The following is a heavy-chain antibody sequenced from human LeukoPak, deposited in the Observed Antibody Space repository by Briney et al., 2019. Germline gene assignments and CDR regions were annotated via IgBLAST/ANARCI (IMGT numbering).Heavy chain of an antibody. J-gene: IGHJ4*02. Sequence: GGSLGLSCAASGFSCSDSGIHWVRQAPGKGLEWVSFIQSDGSDIFYADSVKGRFTISRDNSKNTVFLQMDSLRVEDTAVYYCAKELKLKPFDYWGQGILVAVSS. CDR3: AKELKLKPFDY. CDR2: IQSDGSDI. V-gene: IGHV3-30*02. CDR1: GFSCSDSG.